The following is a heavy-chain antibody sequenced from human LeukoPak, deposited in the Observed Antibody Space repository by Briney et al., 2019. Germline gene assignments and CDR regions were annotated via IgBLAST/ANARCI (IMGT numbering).Heavy chain of an antibody. CDR3: ARVRRGIAAASHFDY. Sequence: GGSLRPSCAASGFTFSSYGTHWVRQAPGKGLEWVAVIWYDGSNKYYADSVKGRFTISRDNSKNTLYLQMNSLRAEDTAVYYCARVRRGIAAASHFDYWGQGTLVTVSS. D-gene: IGHD6-13*01. V-gene: IGHV3-33*01. CDR2: IWYDGSNK. CDR1: GFTFSSYG. J-gene: IGHJ4*02.